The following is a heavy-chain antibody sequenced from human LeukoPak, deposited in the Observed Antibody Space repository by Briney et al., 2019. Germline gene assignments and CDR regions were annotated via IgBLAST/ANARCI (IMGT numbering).Heavy chain of an antibody. D-gene: IGHD3-10*01. CDR2: INPSGGST. Sequence: GASVKVSCKASGYTLTSYYMHWVRQAPGQGLEWMGIINPSGGSTSYAQKFQGRVTMTRDTSTSTVYMELSSLRSEDTAVYYCARAPKGGYSYYYGSGSYYTFDYWGQGTLVTVSS. CDR3: ARAPKGGYSYYYGSGSYYTFDY. V-gene: IGHV1-46*01. CDR1: GYTLTSYY. J-gene: IGHJ4*02.